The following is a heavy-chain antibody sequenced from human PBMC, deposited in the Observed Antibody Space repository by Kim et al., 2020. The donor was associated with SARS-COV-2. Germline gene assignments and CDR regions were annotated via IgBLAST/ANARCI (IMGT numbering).Heavy chain of an antibody. Sequence: IANYAQKFQRRVTITADESTSTAYMELSSLRSEDTAVYYCARDPGWFDPWGQGTLVTVSS. V-gene: IGHV1-69*01. J-gene: IGHJ5*02. CDR3: ARDPGWFDP. CDR2: IA.